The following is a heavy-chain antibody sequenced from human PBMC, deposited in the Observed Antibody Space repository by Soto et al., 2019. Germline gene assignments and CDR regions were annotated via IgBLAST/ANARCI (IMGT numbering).Heavy chain of an antibody. V-gene: IGHV1-69*02. CDR1: GGTFSSYT. CDR3: ARSEQRSTKLGYCSGGSCYGAFDI. J-gene: IGHJ3*02. CDR2: LIPILDIP. Sequence: GASVKVSCKASGGTFSSYTITWVRQAPGQGLEWMGRLIPILDIPNYAQKFQGRVTITADKSTSTAYMELSSLRSEDTAVYYCARSEQRSTKLGYCSGGSCYGAFDIWGQGTMVTVSS. D-gene: IGHD2-15*01.